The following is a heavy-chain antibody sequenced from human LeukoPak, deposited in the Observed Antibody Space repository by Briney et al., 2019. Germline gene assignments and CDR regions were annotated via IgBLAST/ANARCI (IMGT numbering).Heavy chain of an antibody. V-gene: IGHV1-46*01. J-gene: IGHJ6*04. CDR1: GYTFTSYY. CDR2: INPSGGST. CDR3: AGGPPPNYGMDV. D-gene: IGHD1-14*01. Sequence: ASVKVSCKASGYTFTSYYMHWVRQAPGQGLEWMGIINPSGGSTSYAQKFQGRVTMTRDTSTSTVYMELSSQRSEDTAVYYCAGGPPPNYGMDVWGKGTTVTVSS.